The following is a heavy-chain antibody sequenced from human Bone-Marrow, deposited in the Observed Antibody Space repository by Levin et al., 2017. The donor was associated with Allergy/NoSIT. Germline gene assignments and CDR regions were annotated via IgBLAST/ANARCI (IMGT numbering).Heavy chain of an antibody. J-gene: IGHJ6*03. CDR2: IHNSGIT. D-gene: IGHD1-1*01. Sequence: KSSETLSLTCTVSGGSISNSYWSWIRLPPGKGLEWIGYIHNSGITNYNPSLKSRVTTSLDTSKNQFSLSLNSVTAADTAVYYCARVMRTSGSRHYYYYMDGWGKGTTVTVS. V-gene: IGHV4-59*01. CDR1: GGSISNSY. CDR3: ARVMRTSGSRHYYYYMDG.